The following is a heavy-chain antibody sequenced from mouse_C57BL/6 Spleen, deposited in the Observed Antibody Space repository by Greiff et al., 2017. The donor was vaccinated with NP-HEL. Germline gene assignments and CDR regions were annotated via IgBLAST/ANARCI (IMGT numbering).Heavy chain of an antibody. Sequence: QVQLQQPGAELVKPGASVKLSCKASGYTFTSYWMHWVKQRPGQGLEWIGMIHPNSGSTNYNEKFKSKATLTIDKSSSTAYMQLSSLTSEDSAVYYCASSGLRQDYYAMDYWGQGTSVTVSS. CDR1: GYTFTSYW. D-gene: IGHD2-4*01. CDR2: IHPNSGST. CDR3: ASSGLRQDYYAMDY. V-gene: IGHV1-64*01. J-gene: IGHJ4*01.